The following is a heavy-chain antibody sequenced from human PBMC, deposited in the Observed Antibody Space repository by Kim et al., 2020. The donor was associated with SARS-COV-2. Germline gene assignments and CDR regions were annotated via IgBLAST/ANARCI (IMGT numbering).Heavy chain of an antibody. V-gene: IGHV1-2*02. CDR2: GGT. D-gene: IGHD3-16*01. Sequence: GGTNVATKFQGRVTMTPDPSINTAYLELSRLRSDDTAVYYCACTYYYGMDVWGQGTTVTVSS. J-gene: IGHJ6*02. CDR3: ACTYYYGMDV.